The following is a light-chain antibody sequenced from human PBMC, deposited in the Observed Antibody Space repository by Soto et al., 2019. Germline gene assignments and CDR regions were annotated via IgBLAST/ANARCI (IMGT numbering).Light chain of an antibody. J-gene: IGKJ1*01. V-gene: IGKV3-15*01. Sequence: EIVMTQSPGTLSVSPGERATLSCRASQSVSSNLAWYQQKPGQAPRLLIYGASTRATGIPARFSGSGSGTEFTLTISSLQSEDFAVYYCQQYSNWPQTFGQGTKVDIK. CDR3: QQYSNWPQT. CDR1: QSVSSN. CDR2: GAS.